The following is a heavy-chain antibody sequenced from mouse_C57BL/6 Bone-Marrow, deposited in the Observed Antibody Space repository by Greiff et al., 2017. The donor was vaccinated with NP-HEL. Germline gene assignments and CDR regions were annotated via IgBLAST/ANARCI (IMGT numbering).Heavy chain of an antibody. J-gene: IGHJ4*01. Sequence: VQLQQSGTVLARPGASVKMSCKTSGYTFTSYWMHWVKQRPGQGLEWIGAIYPGNSDTSYNQKFKGKAKLTAVTSASTAYMELSSLTNEDSAVYYCTRDDGYHPFYAMDYWGQGTSVTVSS. CDR1: GYTFTSYW. CDR3: TRDDGYHPFYAMDY. CDR2: IYPGNSDT. V-gene: IGHV1-5*01. D-gene: IGHD2-3*01.